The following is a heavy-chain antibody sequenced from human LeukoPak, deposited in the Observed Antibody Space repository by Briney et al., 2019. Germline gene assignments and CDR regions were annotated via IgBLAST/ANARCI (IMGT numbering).Heavy chain of an antibody. D-gene: IGHD3-16*01. CDR2: IYYSGST. Sequence: SETLSLTCTVSGGSISSSSYYWGWIRQPPGKGLEWIGSIYYSGSTYYNPSLKSRVAISVDTSKNQFSLKLSSVTAADTAVYYCATPRGSLEAFDIWGQGTMVTVSS. J-gene: IGHJ3*02. CDR3: ATPRGSLEAFDI. V-gene: IGHV4-39*01. CDR1: GGSISSSSYY.